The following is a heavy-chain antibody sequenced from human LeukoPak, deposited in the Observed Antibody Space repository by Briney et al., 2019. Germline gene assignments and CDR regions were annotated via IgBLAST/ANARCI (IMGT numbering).Heavy chain of an antibody. D-gene: IGHD5-18*01. Sequence: GASVKVSCKASGGTFSSYAISWVRQAPGQGLEWMGWMNPNSGNTGYAQKFQGRVTITRNTSISTAYMELSSLRSEDTAVYYCARGRVQLWAYSYYYYYMDVWGKGTTVTVSS. CDR1: GGTFSSYA. J-gene: IGHJ6*03. V-gene: IGHV1-8*03. CDR2: MNPNSGNT. CDR3: ARGRVQLWAYSYYYYYMDV.